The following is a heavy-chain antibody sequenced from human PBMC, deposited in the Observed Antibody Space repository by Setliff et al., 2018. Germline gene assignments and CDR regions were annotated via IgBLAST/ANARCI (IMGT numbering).Heavy chain of an antibody. J-gene: IGHJ5*02. D-gene: IGHD2-15*01. Sequence: PGESLKISCTASGFIFSNYWITWVRQAPGKGLEWVANINDGGGDKYYVDSVKGRFTVSRDNAKNSVYLQMNNLRVEDTAVYYCLPGYNSGAWGQGAQVTVSS. CDR2: INDGGGDK. CDR3: LPGYNSGA. CDR1: GFIFSNYW. V-gene: IGHV3-7*01.